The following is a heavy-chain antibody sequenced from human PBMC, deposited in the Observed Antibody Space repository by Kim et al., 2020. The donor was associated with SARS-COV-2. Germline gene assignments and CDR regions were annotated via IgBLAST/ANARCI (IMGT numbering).Heavy chain of an antibody. CDR3: ARVVYSLGSYYKGGLDP. CDR2: IYPGNSDT. CDR1: GYDFSGQW. V-gene: IGHV5-51*01. Sequence: GESLKISCEVSGYDFSGQWIAWVRQKPGKGLEWIAAIYPGNSDTAYNPSFGGQVTISAEQSLNTAYLQWSSLRASDTAIYFCARVVYSLGSYYKGGLDPW. D-gene: IGHD3-10*01. J-gene: IGHJ5*02.